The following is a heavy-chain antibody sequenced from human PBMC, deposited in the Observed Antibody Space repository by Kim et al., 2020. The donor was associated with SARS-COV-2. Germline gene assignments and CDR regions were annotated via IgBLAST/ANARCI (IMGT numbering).Heavy chain of an antibody. V-gene: IGHV1-24*01. Sequence: ASVKVSCKVSGYTLTELSMHWVRQAPGKGLEWMGGFDPEDGETIYAQKFQGRVTMTEDTSTDTAYMELSSLRSEDTAVYYCATAGLGSGWYGNYYYYYGMDVWGQGTTVTVSS. CDR2: FDPEDGET. CDR3: ATAGLGSGWYGNYYYYYGMDV. CDR1: GYTLTELS. D-gene: IGHD6-19*01. J-gene: IGHJ6*02.